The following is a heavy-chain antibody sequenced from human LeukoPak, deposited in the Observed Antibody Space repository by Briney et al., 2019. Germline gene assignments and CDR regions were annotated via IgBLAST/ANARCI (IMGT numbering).Heavy chain of an antibody. D-gene: IGHD3-10*01. Sequence: SETLSLTCTVSGGSISSYYWSWIRQPPGKGLEWIGYIYYSGSTNYNPSIKSRVTISVDTSKNQFSLKLSSVTAADTAVYYCARYAMVRGVIRAPFAFDIWGQGTMVTVSS. V-gene: IGHV4-59*01. J-gene: IGHJ3*02. CDR2: IYYSGST. CDR3: ARYAMVRGVIRAPFAFDI. CDR1: GGSISSYY.